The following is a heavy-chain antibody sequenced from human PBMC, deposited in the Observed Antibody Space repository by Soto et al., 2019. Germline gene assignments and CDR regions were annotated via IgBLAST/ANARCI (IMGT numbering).Heavy chain of an antibody. CDR2: IYYSGST. J-gene: IGHJ4*02. CDR3: ARLGNYDILTGYRRGFDY. V-gene: IGHV4-59*01. CDR1: GGSISSYY. D-gene: IGHD3-9*01. Sequence: QVQLQESGPGLVKPSETLSLTCTVSGGSISSYYWSWIRQHPGKGLEWIGYIYYSGSTNYNPSLKSRVTISVDTSKNQFSLKLSSVTAADTAVYYCARLGNYDILTGYRRGFDYWGQGTLVTVSS.